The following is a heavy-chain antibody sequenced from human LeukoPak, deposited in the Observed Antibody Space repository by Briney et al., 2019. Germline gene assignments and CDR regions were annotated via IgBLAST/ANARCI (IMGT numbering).Heavy chain of an antibody. J-gene: IGHJ4*02. CDR1: GFTFSSYS. V-gene: IGHV3-48*01. CDR2: ISSSSSTI. Sequence: PGGSLRLSCAASGFTFSSYSMNWVRHAPGKGLEWVSYISSSSSTIYYADSVKGRFTISRDNAKNSLYLQMNSLRAEDTAVYYCATQKIVVVMDFDYWGQGTLVTVSS. CDR3: ATQKIVVVMDFDY. D-gene: IGHD3-22*01.